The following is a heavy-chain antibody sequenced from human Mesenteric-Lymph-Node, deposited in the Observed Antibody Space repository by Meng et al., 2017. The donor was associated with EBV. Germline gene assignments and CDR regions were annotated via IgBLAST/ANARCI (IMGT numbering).Heavy chain of an antibody. CDR1: VGSVHSGGYS. J-gene: IGHJ4*02. CDR2: VHHSGLT. CDR3: AGGDYVNQFNY. Sequence: QLQPHESASGRRCPSQTLSLSCTFSVGSVHSGGYSWSWIRQSPDKGLEWIGYVHHSGLTYYNPYLETRVIISLEWSKNQFSLKLTSVTAADTAVYYCAGGDYVNQFNYWGQGTLVTVSS. V-gene: IGHV4-30-2*06. D-gene: IGHD4-17*01.